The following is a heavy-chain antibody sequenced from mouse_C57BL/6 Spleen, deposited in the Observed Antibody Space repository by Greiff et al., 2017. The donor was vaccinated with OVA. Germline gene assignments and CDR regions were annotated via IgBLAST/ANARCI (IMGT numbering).Heavy chain of an antibody. Sequence: QVQLKESGAELVRPGASVTLSCKASGYTFTDYEMHWVKQTPVHGLEWIGAIDPETGGTAYNQKFKGKAILTADKSSSTAYMELRSLTSEDSAVYYCTQVITTVVAPYAMDYWGQGTSVTVSS. V-gene: IGHV1-15*01. CDR3: TQVITTVVAPYAMDY. J-gene: IGHJ4*01. CDR2: IDPETGGT. CDR1: GYTFTDYE. D-gene: IGHD1-1*01.